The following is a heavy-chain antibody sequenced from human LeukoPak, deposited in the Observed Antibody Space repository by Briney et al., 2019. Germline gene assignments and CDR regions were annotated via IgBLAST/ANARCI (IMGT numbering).Heavy chain of an antibody. Sequence: PSETLSLTCAVYGGSFSGYYWSWIRQPPGKGLECIGEIHHSGSTNYNPSLKSRVTISVDTSKNQFSLKLSSVTAADTAVYYCARQGYCSSTTNCSNAFDIWGQGTMVTVSS. V-gene: IGHV4-34*01. CDR1: GGSFSGYY. D-gene: IGHD2-2*01. CDR3: ARQGYCSSTTNCSNAFDI. CDR2: IHHSGST. J-gene: IGHJ3*02.